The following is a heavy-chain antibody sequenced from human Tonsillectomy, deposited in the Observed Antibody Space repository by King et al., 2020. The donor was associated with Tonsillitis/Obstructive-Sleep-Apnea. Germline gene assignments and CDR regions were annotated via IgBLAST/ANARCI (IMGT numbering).Heavy chain of an antibody. Sequence: VQLVESGGGLVQPGGSLRLSCAASGTTFSSYAMSWVRQAPGKGLEWVSAISGSGYSTYYADSVKGRFTISRDNSNITVFLQMNSLRAEDTAVYYCAKDRSSFRWEVPHYYFDYWGQGTLVTVSS. J-gene: IGHJ4*02. V-gene: IGHV3-23*04. CDR2: ISGSGYST. CDR3: AKDRSSFRWEVPHYYFDY. CDR1: GTTFSSYA. D-gene: IGHD1-26*01.